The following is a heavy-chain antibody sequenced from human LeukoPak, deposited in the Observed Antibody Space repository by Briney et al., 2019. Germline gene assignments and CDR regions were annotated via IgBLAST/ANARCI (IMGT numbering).Heavy chain of an antibody. CDR1: GFTFSSYG. J-gene: IGHJ6*02. V-gene: IGHV3-30*18. CDR3: AKDKQDV. Sequence: GGSLRLSCAASGFTFSSYGMHWVRQAPGKGLEWVAVISYGGSNKYYADSVKGRFTISRDNSKNTLYLQMNSLRAEDTAVYYCAKDKQDVWGQGTTVTVSS. CDR2: ISYGGSNK.